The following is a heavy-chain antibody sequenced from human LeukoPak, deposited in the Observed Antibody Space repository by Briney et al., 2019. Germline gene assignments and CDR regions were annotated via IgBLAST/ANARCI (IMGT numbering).Heavy chain of an antibody. J-gene: IGHJ4*02. CDR3: IRVLVRTTDYYFDY. V-gene: IGHV3-49*04. Sequence: GGSLRLSCTASGFTFGDYVMSWVRQAPGKGLEWVGFIRSKAYGGTTEYAASVKGRFIISRDDSKSIAYLQMNSLKTEDTAVYYCIRVLVRTTDYYFDYWGQGTLVTVSS. CDR1: GFTFGDYV. CDR2: IRSKAYGGTT. D-gene: IGHD4-11*01.